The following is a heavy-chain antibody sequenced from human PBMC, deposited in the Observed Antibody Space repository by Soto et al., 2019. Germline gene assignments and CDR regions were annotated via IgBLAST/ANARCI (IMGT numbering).Heavy chain of an antibody. Sequence: PSETLSLTCTVSGGSINSGDNYWSWIRQPPGKGLEWIGSIYYSGSTYYNPSLKSRLTISVDTSKNQFSLNLTSVTAADTAVYYCASLSWILDWGQGTQVTVSS. J-gene: IGHJ4*02. D-gene: IGHD5-18*01. CDR2: IYYSGST. CDR3: ASLSWILD. V-gene: IGHV4-30-4*01. CDR1: GGSINSGDNY.